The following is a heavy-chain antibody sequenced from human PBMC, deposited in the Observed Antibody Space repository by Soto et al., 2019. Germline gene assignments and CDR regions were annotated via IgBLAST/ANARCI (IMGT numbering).Heavy chain of an antibody. CDR1: GFTFDDYA. CDR3: AKDSGAYGDSDWYFDL. D-gene: IGHD4-17*01. Sequence: DVQLVESGGGLVQPGRSLRLSCAASGFTFDDYAMHWVRQAPGKGLEWVSGISWNSGSIGYADSVKGRFTISRDNAKNSLYLQMNSLRAEDTALYYCAKDSGAYGDSDWYFDLWGRGTLVTVSS. J-gene: IGHJ2*01. CDR2: ISWNSGSI. V-gene: IGHV3-9*01.